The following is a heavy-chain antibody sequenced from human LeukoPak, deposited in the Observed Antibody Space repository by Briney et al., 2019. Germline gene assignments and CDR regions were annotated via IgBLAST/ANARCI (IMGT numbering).Heavy chain of an antibody. V-gene: IGHV1-2*02. CDR3: ARHANHYYYYMDV. D-gene: IGHD4/OR15-4a*01. J-gene: IGHJ6*03. Sequence: ASVKVSCKASGYTFTGYYMHWVRQAPGQGLEWMGWINPNSGGTNYAQKFQGRVTMTRDTSISTAYMEQSRLRSDDTAVYYCARHANHYYYYMDVWGKGTTVTVSS. CDR2: INPNSGGT. CDR1: GYTFTGYY.